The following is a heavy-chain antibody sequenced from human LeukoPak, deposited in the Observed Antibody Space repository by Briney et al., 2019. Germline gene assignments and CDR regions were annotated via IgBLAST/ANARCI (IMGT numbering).Heavy chain of an antibody. CDR2: INSDGSST. D-gene: IGHD3-22*01. CDR1: GFTFSSYW. J-gene: IGHJ4*02. Sequence: GGSLRLSCAASGFTFSSYWMHWVRQAPGKGLVWVSRINSDGSSTSYADSVKGRFTISRDNAKNTLYPQMNSLRAEDTAVYYCARGNARYYYDSRRLDYWGQGTLVTVSS. CDR3: ARGNARYYYDSRRLDY. V-gene: IGHV3-74*01.